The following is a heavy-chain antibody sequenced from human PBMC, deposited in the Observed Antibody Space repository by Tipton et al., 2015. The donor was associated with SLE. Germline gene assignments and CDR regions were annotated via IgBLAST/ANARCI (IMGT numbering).Heavy chain of an antibody. CDR2: INSDGSST. Sequence: SLRLSCAASGFTFSSYWMHWVRQAPGKGLVWVSRINSDGSSTYYADSVKGRFTISRDNSKNTLYLQMNSLRAEDTAVYYCAGAVVPMLWRSFDYWGQGTLVTVSS. V-gene: IGHV3-74*01. CDR1: GFTFSSYW. J-gene: IGHJ4*02. CDR3: AGAVVPMLWRSFDY. D-gene: IGHD2-2*01.